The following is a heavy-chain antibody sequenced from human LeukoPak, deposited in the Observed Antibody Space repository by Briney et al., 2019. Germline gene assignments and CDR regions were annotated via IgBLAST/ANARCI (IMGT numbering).Heavy chain of an antibody. V-gene: IGHV3-23*01. D-gene: IGHD4-17*01. J-gene: IGHJ6*02. CDR3: AKSFYGDYVTPPHV. CDR1: GFTFSSYA. CDR2: ISARGGST. Sequence: GGSLRLSCAASGFTFSSYAMSWVRQAPGKGLEWVSTISARGGSTYYADSVKGRFTISRDNSKNTLYLQMNSLRAEDTAVYYCAKSFYGDYVTPPHVWGQGTTVTVSS.